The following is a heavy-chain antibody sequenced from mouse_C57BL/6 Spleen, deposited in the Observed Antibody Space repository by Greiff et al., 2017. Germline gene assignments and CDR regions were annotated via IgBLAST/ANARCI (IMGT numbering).Heavy chain of an antibody. Sequence: DVQLQESGPGMVKPSQSLSLTCTVTSYSITSGYDWHWIRHFPGNKLEWMGYISYSGSTNYNPSLKSRISITHDTSKNHFFLKLNSVTTEDTATYYCARGGYDYDVAMDYWGQGTSVTVSS. D-gene: IGHD2-4*01. CDR1: SYSITSGYD. CDR2: ISYSGST. J-gene: IGHJ4*01. V-gene: IGHV3-1*01. CDR3: ARGGYDYDVAMDY.